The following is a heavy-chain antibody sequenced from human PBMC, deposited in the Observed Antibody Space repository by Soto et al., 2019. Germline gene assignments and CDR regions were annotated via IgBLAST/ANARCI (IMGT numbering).Heavy chain of an antibody. D-gene: IGHD2-15*01. CDR1: GFTVSSKY. V-gene: IGHV3-66*01. Sequence: EVHLVESGGGLVQPGGSLRLSCAASGFTVSSKYMSWVRQAPGKGLEWVSLIQSGRPTYSADSAKGRFTISSDTSENTLHLQMDILRAEDTAVYYCARDDVLCDGGRCYGVPLDAWGKGTTVTGSS. CDR3: ARDDVLCDGGRCYGVPLDA. J-gene: IGHJ6*04. CDR2: IQSGRPT.